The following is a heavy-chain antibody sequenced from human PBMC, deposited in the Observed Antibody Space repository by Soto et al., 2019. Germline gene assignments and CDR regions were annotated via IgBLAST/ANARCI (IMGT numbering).Heavy chain of an antibody. J-gene: IGHJ3*02. CDR3: ARGSDDILTGAGAFDI. CDR2: INHSGST. V-gene: IGHV4-34*01. Sequence: SETLSLTCAVYGGSFSGYYWSWIRQPPGKGLEWIGEINHSGSTNYNPSLKSRVTISVDTSKNQFSLKLSSVTAADTAVYYCARGSDDILTGAGAFDIWGQGTMVTVSS. D-gene: IGHD3-9*01. CDR1: GGSFSGYY.